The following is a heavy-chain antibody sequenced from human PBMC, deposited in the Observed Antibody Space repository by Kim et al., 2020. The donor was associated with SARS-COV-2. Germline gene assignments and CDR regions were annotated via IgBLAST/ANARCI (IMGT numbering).Heavy chain of an antibody. V-gene: IGHV1-24*01. CDR2: FDPEDGET. Sequence: ASVKVSCKVSGYTLTELSMHWVRQAPGKGLEWMGGFDPEDGETIYAQKFQGRVTMTEDTSTDTAYMELSSLRSEDTAVYYCATASAGGYYCDSSGPNPNSFDPWGQGTLVTVSS. D-gene: IGHD3-22*01. J-gene: IGHJ5*02. CDR1: GYTLTELS. CDR3: ATASAGGYYCDSSGPNPNSFDP.